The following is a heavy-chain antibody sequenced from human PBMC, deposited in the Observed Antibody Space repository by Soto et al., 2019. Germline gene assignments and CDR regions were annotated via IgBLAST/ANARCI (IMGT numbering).Heavy chain of an antibody. J-gene: IGHJ4*02. V-gene: IGHV3-7*01. CDR3: AREDFYRFDY. Sequence: EVQLVESGGGLVQPGGSLRVSCAASGFTFTSYWMSWVRQAPGKGLEWVANIKEDGSAKYYLDSVKGRFTISRDNAKNSLYLPMNSLRSYGTAVYYCAREDFYRFDYWGQGNLVTVSS. CDR2: IKEDGSAK. CDR1: GFTFTSYW.